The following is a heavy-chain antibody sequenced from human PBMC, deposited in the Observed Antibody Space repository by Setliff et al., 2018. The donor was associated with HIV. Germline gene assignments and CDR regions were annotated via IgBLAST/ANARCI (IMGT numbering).Heavy chain of an antibody. Sequence: PGGSLRLSCAASGFTFSSYWMHWVRQAPGKGLVWVFGMNTDGSSTRYADSVKGRFTISRDNAKNMLYLQMNNPTTEDTAVYYCVNRAWLESWGQGTLVTVSS. V-gene: IGHV3-74*01. CDR1: GFTFSSYW. J-gene: IGHJ4*02. CDR2: MNTDGSST. CDR3: VNRAWLES.